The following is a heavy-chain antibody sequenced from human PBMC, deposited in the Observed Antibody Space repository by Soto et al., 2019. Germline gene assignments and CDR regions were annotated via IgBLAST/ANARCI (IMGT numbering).Heavy chain of an antibody. D-gene: IGHD1-1*01. J-gene: IGHJ4*02. CDR2: FDPEDGET. CDR1: GHTLTELS. CDR3: SAGGTSWLLSPFDY. V-gene: IGHV1-24*01. Sequence: QVQWVQSGAEVMKPGASVKVSCKVSGHTLTELSMNWVRLAPGKGLEWRGGFDPEDGETISAQKFQGRVTMTEDTSTDSTHLELSSLRSEDTAVYYCSAGGTSWLLSPFDYWGQGTLVTISS.